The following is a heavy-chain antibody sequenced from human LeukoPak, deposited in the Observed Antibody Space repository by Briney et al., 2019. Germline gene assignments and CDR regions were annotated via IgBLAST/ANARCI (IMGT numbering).Heavy chain of an antibody. V-gene: IGHV3-53*01. CDR2: AFSDGRT. J-gene: IGHJ4*02. CDR3: ARGDFDY. CDR1: GITVSTNY. Sequence: PGGSLRLSCAASGITVSTNYMSWVRQAPGEGLEWVSIAFSDGRTFYAASVKGRFTISRDSSKNTVFLQMNSLRAEDTAVYYCARGDFDYWGQGTLVTVSS.